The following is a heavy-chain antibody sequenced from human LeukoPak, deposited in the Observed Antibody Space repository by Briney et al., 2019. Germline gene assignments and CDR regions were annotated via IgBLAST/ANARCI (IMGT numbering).Heavy chain of an antibody. V-gene: IGHV3-48*04. CDR3: ARGMATDYGMDV. D-gene: IGHD5-24*01. J-gene: IGHJ6*02. CDR1: GFTFSSYS. Sequence: GGSLRLSCAASGFTFSSYSMNWVRQAPGKGLEWVSSISSSGSTIYYADSVKGRFTISRDNAKNSLYLQMNSLRAEDTAVYYCARGMATDYGMDVWGQGTTVTVSS. CDR2: ISSSGSTI.